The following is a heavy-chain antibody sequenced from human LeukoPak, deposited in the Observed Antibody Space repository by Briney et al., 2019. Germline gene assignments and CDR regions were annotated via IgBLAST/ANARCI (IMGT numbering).Heavy chain of an antibody. CDR3: AKAGSGYSVYYFDY. J-gene: IGHJ4*02. V-gene: IGHV3-43D*04. Sequence: GGFLRLSCPASGFTFDDYAMLWVRQAPGKGLEWVSLISWDGGSTYYADSVKGRFTISRDNSKNSLYLQMNSLRAEDTALYYCAKAGSGYSVYYFDYWGQGTLVTVSS. CDR2: ISWDGGST. CDR1: GFTFDDYA. D-gene: IGHD3-22*01.